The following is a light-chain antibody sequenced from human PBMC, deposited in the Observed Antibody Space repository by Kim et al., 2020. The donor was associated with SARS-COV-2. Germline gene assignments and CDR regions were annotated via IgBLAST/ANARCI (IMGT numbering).Light chain of an antibody. Sequence: QSALTQPASVSGYHGQSVTISCTGTSSDVGSYNLVSWYQQYPGKAPQIIIYEVIKRPSGVSNRFSASKSGNTASLTISGLQTEDEADYYCCSYAGSATYVFGTGTKVTVL. CDR2: EVI. J-gene: IGLJ1*01. CDR1: SSDVGSYNL. V-gene: IGLV2-23*02. CDR3: CSYAGSATYV.